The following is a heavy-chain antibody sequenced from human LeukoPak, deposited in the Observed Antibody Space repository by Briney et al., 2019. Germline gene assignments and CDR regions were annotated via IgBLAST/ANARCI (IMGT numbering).Heavy chain of an antibody. CDR2: ISGSGGST. CDR1: GFTFSSYS. CDR3: AKDGPSNSGNYPRSWFDP. V-gene: IGHV3-23*01. D-gene: IGHD1-26*01. Sequence: GGSLRLSCAVSGFTFSSYSMNWVRQAPGKGLEWVSAISGSGGSTYYADSVKSRFTISRDNSKNTLYLQMNSLRAEDTAVYYCAKDGPSNSGNYPRSWFDPWGQGTLVTVSS. J-gene: IGHJ5*02.